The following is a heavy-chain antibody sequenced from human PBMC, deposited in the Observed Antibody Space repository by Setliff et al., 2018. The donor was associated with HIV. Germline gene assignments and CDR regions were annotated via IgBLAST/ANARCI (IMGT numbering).Heavy chain of an antibody. CDR2: IWYDGSDK. V-gene: IGHV3-30*02. D-gene: IGHD3-16*01. Sequence: GGSLRLSCVASGFRFSTYGMHWVRQAPGKGLEWVTFIWYDGSDKYYADSVKGRFTISRDNSKNTLYLQMNSLRDEDTAIYYCTNWPEGAHDLFDYWGQGTLVTVSS. CDR3: TNWPEGAHDLFDY. J-gene: IGHJ4*02. CDR1: GFRFSTYG.